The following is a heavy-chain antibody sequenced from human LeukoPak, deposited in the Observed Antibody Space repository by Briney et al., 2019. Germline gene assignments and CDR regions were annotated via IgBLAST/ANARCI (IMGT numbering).Heavy chain of an antibody. Sequence: SETLSLTCTVSGGSITNYYWSWIRQPPGKGLEWIGYIYNSGNTKYNPSLKSRVTISVDTSMNQFSLKLTSVTAADTAVYYCARGGEVSWFDPWGQGTLVTVSS. V-gene: IGHV4-59*01. CDR2: IYNSGNT. D-gene: IGHD3-16*01. CDR3: ARGGEVSWFDP. J-gene: IGHJ5*02. CDR1: GGSITNYY.